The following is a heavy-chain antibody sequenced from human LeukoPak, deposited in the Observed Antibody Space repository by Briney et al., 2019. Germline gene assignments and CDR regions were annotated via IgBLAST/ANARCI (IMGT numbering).Heavy chain of an antibody. Sequence: GASVKVSCKASGYTFTGYYMHWVRQAPGQGLEWMGWINPNSGGTNYAQKFQGRVTMTRDTSISTAYMELSRLRSDDTAVYYCARVLAYCGGDCPYYYYYYMDVWGKGTTATVSS. V-gene: IGHV1-2*02. CDR1: GYTFTGYY. CDR2: INPNSGGT. D-gene: IGHD2-21*01. J-gene: IGHJ6*03. CDR3: ARVLAYCGGDCPYYYYYYMDV.